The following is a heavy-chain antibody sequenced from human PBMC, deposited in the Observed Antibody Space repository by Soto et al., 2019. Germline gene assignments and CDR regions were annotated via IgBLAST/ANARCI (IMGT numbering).Heavy chain of an antibody. CDR2: INPNSRGT. J-gene: IGHJ6*02. CDR3: TRDPPNRDYYGMDV. V-gene: IGHV1-2*02. Sequence: ASVKVSCKAAGDTFSAYYIHWVRQAPGQGLEWMGWINPNSRGTKYAENFQGRVTLTRDTSISTAYMELSRLRSDDSAVYFCTRDPPNRDYYGMDVWGQGTTVTVSS. CDR1: GDTFSAYY.